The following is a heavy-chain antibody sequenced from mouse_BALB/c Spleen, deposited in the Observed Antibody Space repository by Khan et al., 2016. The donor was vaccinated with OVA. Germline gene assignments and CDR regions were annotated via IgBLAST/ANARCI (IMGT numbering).Heavy chain of an antibody. CDR1: GYSFTSYW. J-gene: IGHJ2*01. V-gene: IGHV1-5*01. CDR2: IYPGISDT. CDR3: TRSYDSYYVDY. D-gene: IGHD2-4*01. Sequence: VQLQQSGTVLARPGASVKMSCKASGYSFTSYWMHWVKQRPGLGLEWIGAIYPGISDTRYNQKFKGKATLTAVTSASTAYMELSSLTNDDSAVYYCTRSYDSYYVDYWGQGTLLTVSS.